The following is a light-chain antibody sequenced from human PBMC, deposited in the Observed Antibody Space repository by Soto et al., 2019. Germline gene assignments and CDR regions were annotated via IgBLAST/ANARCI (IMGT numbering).Light chain of an antibody. CDR2: SNN. J-gene: IGLJ2*01. V-gene: IGLV1-44*01. CDR1: SSNIGSNT. CDR3: AAWDDSLNGVV. Sequence: QSVLPQPPSASGTPGQRVTISCSGSSSNIGSNTVNWYQQLPGTAPKVLIYSNNQRPSGVPDRFSGSKSGTSASLAISGLQSEDEADYYCAAWDDSLNGVVFGGGTKLTVL.